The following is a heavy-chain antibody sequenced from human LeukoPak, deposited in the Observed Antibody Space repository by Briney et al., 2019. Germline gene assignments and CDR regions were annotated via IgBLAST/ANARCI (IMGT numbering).Heavy chain of an antibody. CDR1: GGSISSSSYY. V-gene: IGHV4-39*07. D-gene: IGHD6-13*01. J-gene: IGHJ4*02. CDR3: ARGLSIAAGAN. CDR2: IYYSGST. Sequence: SETLSLTCTVSGGSISSSSYYWGWIRQPPGKGLEWIGSIYYSGSTYYNPSLKSRVTISVDTSKNQFSLKLSSVTAADTAVYYCARGLSIAAGANWGQGTLVTVSS.